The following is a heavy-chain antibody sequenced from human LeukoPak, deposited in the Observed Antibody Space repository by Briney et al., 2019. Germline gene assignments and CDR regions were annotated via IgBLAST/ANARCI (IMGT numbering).Heavy chain of an antibody. CDR3: AKDRPNYYDSYGHYYRRDGDS. V-gene: IGHV3-23*01. D-gene: IGHD3-22*01. J-gene: IGHJ5*01. CDR2: VTSSGGET. CDR1: GFTFDNAW. Sequence: PGGSLRLSCAASGFTFDNAWMNWVRQAPGKGLEWVSSVTSSGGETFYTDSVKGRFTISRDNSKNTLFLQLSSLRVEDTAVYYCAKDRPNYYDSYGHYYRRDGDSWGQGTLVTVSS.